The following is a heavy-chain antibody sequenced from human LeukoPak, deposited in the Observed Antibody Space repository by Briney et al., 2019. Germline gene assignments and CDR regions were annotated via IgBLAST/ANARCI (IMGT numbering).Heavy chain of an antibody. D-gene: IGHD2-15*01. CDR2: ISYDGSNK. J-gene: IGHJ4*02. CDR1: GFTFSSYG. Sequence: GGSLRLSCAASGFTFSSYGMHWVRQAPGEGLEWVAVISYDGSNKYYADSVKGRFTISRDNSKNTLYLQMNSLRAEDTAVYYCAKVRTVLGDYWGQGTLVTVSS. V-gene: IGHV3-30*18. CDR3: AKVRTVLGDY.